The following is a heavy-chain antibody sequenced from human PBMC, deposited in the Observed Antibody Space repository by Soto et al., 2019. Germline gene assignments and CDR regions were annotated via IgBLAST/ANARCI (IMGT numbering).Heavy chain of an antibody. Sequence: EVQLLESGGGLVQPGGSLRLSCAASGFSFSFYVMSWVRQAPGKGLECVAVISGSDGRAYYADSVKGRFTISRDNSKNTVHLQMNSVSADDTAVYYCAKDGVAEKGGLDVWGQGTTVTVSS. CDR1: GFSFSFYV. V-gene: IGHV3-23*01. CDR2: ISGSDGRA. CDR3: AKDGVAEKGGLDV. D-gene: IGHD2-15*01. J-gene: IGHJ6*02.